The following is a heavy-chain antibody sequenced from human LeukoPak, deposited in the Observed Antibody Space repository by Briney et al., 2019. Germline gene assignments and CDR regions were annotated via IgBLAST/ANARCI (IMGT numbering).Heavy chain of an antibody. V-gene: IGHV3-23*01. Sequence: PGGSLSLSCATSGFTFSSYAMSWVSQAPGKGLEWVSGIGASGGSTYYADSVKGRFTISRDNSKNTLYLQMNSLRTEDTAVYYCAKAEGYDILTGLDYWGQGTLVTVSS. CDR3: AKAEGYDILTGLDY. D-gene: IGHD3-9*01. CDR2: IGASGGST. J-gene: IGHJ4*02. CDR1: GFTFSSYA.